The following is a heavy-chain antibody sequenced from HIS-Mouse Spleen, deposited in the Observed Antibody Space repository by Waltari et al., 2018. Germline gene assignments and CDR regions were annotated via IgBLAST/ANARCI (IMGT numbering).Heavy chain of an antibody. CDR3: AREIPYSSSWYDWYFDL. CDR1: GGFISRSSHY. CDR2: IYYGGST. V-gene: IGHV4-39*07. D-gene: IGHD6-13*01. J-gene: IGHJ2*01. Sequence: QLQLQESGPGLVKPSETLSLTCPFPGGFISRSSHYWGWIRQPPGKGVEWIGSIYYGGSTYYNPSLKSRVTISVDTSKNQFSLKLSSVTAADTAVYYCAREIPYSSSWYDWYFDLWGRGTLVTVSS.